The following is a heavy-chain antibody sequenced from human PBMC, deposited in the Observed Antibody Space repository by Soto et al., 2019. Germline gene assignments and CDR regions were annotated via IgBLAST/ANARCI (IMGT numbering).Heavy chain of an antibody. CDR1: GGTFSSYA. D-gene: IGHD4-4*01. Sequence: ASLKFSCKSSGGTFSSYAIICVRQAPGQGLEWMGGIIPIFGTANYAQKFQGRVTITADESTSTAYMELSSLRSEDTAVYYCAREEVIIKRFDPWGQGTLVTVSS. V-gene: IGHV1-69*13. CDR3: AREEVIIKRFDP. CDR2: IIPIFGTA. J-gene: IGHJ5*02.